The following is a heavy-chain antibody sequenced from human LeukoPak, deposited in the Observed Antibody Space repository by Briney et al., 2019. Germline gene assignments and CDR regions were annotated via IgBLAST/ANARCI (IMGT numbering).Heavy chain of an antibody. Sequence: SETLSLTCTVSGYSISSNNYWGWIRQPPGKGLEWIGNIYHSGSSYYNPTLKSRVTISVDTSKNQFSLRLTSVTAADTAVYFCAREMSAGYTSGFDAFDLWGQGTVVTVSS. CDR1: GYSISSNNY. CDR3: AREMSAGYTSGFDAFDL. V-gene: IGHV4-38-2*02. D-gene: IGHD6-19*01. J-gene: IGHJ3*01. CDR2: IYHSGSS.